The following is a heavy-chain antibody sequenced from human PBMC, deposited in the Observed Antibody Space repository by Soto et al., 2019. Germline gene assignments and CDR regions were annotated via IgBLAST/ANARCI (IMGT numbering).Heavy chain of an antibody. CDR3: ARMVRGVNIYNWFDP. CDR1: GGTFSSYA. D-gene: IGHD3-10*01. CDR2: IIPIFGTA. J-gene: IGHJ5*02. Sequence: SVKVSCKASGGTFSSYAISWVRQAPGQGLEWMGGIIPIFGTANYNPSLKSRVTISVDTSKNQFSLKLSSVTAADTAVYYCARMVRGVNIYNWFDPWGQGTLVTVSS. V-gene: IGHV1-69*06.